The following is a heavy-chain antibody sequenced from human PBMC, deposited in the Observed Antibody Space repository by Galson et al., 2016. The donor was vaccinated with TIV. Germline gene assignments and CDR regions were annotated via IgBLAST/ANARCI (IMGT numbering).Heavy chain of an antibody. CDR3: ARSGDYGDY. D-gene: IGHD4-17*01. CDR2: INPNSGNT. V-gene: IGHV1-2*02. CDR1: GYTFTGYY. Sequence: SVKVSCKASGYTFTGYYIHWVRQAPGQGLEWMGWINPNSGNTNHAQKFQGRVTMTRDTSISTAYMELNSLRSDDTAVYYCARSGDYGDYWGQGTLVTVSS. J-gene: IGHJ4*02.